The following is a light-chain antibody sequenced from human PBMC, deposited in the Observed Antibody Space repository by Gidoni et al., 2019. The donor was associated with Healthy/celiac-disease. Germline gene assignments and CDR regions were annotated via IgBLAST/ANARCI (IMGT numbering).Light chain of an antibody. CDR3: AAWDDSLSVV. CDR2: RNN. Sequence: QSVLTPPPSASGTPGQRVTISCSGSSSNIGSNHVYWYQQLPGTAPKLLIYRNNQRPSGVPDRFAGSKSGTSASLAISGLRSEDEADYYCAAWDDSLSVVFGGGTKLTVL. J-gene: IGLJ2*01. CDR1: SSNIGSNH. V-gene: IGLV1-47*01.